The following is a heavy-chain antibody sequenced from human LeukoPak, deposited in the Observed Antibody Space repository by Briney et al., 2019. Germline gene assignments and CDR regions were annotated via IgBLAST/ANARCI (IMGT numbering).Heavy chain of an antibody. CDR1: GFTFDDYG. CDR2: INWNGGST. CDR3: AREAYYGSGSYLQH. J-gene: IGHJ1*01. D-gene: IGHD3-10*01. V-gene: IGHV3-20*04. Sequence: GGSLRLSCAASGFTFDDYGMSWVRQAPGKGLEWVSGINWNGGSTGYADSVKGRFTISRDNAKNSLYLQMNSLRAEDTAVYYCAREAYYGSGSYLQHWGQGTLVTVSS.